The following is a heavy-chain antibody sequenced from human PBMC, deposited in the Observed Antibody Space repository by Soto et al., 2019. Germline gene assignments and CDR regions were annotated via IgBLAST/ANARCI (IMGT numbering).Heavy chain of an antibody. CDR1: W. Sequence: WWSWVRQPPGKGLEWIGEIYQSGSTNYNPSLKSRVTISVDTSKNQFSLKLSSVTAADTAVYYCARERPDGSRLDPWGQRTLVTVSS. V-gene: IGHV4-4*02. J-gene: IGHJ5*02. CDR2: IYQSGST. D-gene: IGHD6-13*01. CDR3: ARERPDGSRLDP.